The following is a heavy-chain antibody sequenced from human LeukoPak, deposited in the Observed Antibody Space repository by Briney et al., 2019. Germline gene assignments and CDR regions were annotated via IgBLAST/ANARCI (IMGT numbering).Heavy chain of an antibody. Sequence: GASVKVSCKVSGYTLTELSMHWVRQAPGKGLEWMGGFDPEDGETIYAQKFQGRVTMTEDTSTDTAYMELSSLRSEDTAVYYCATANLVGIVGATESYYYYMDVWGKGTTVTVSS. J-gene: IGHJ6*03. D-gene: IGHD1-26*01. CDR2: FDPEDGET. V-gene: IGHV1-24*01. CDR1: GYTLTELS. CDR3: ATANLVGIVGATESYYYYMDV.